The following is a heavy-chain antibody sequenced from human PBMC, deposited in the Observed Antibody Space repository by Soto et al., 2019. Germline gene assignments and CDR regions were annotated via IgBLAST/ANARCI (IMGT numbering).Heavy chain of an antibody. J-gene: IGHJ6*03. CDR2: IWYDGSNK. V-gene: IGHV3-33*01. Sequence: GGSLRLSCAASGFTFSSYGMHWVRQAPGKGLEWVAVIWYDGSNKYYADSVKGRFTISRDNSKNTLYLQVNSLRAEDTAVYYCARDGVVVVPASNYYYYMDVWGKGTTVTVSS. D-gene: IGHD2-2*01. CDR3: ARDGVVVVPASNYYYYMDV. CDR1: GFTFSSYG.